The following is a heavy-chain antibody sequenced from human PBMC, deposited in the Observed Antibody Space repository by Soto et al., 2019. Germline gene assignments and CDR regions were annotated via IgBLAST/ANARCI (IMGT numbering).Heavy chain of an antibody. CDR3: ARWVGASNWFDP. CDR2: INTNTGDT. CDR1: GYTFTGYH. D-gene: IGHD1-26*01. J-gene: IGHJ5*02. Sequence: QVQLVQSGAEVKEPGASVKVSCKTSGYTFTGYHIQWVRQAPGQGLEWMGWINTNTGDTNYAQKFQGWVTMPRDTSINTAYVQVSRLTSDDTAVYYCARWVGASNWFDPWGQGTLVTVSS. V-gene: IGHV1-2*04.